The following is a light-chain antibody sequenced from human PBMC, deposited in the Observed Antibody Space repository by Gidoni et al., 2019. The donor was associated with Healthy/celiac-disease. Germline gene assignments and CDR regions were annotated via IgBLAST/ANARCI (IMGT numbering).Light chain of an antibody. V-gene: IGKV1-5*01. CDR2: DAS. CDR3: QQYNSSPT. Sequence: DIQITQSPSTLSASVGDRVTITCRASQSISSWLAWYQQKPGKAPKLLIYDASSLESGVPSRFSGSGSGTEFTLTISSLQPDDFATYYCQQYNSSPTFGQGTKVEIK. CDR1: QSISSW. J-gene: IGKJ1*01.